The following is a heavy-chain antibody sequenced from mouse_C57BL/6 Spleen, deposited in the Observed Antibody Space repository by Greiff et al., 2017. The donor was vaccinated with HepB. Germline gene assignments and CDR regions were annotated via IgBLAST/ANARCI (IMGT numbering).Heavy chain of an antibody. J-gene: IGHJ2*01. Sequence: EVKLLESGPGLVKPSQSLSLTCSVTGYSITSGYYWNWIRQFPGNKLEWMGYISYDGSNNYNPSLKNRISITRDTSKNQFFLKLNSVTTEDTATYYCAILAPFDCWGQGATLTVSS. CDR2: ISYDGSN. D-gene: IGHD4-1*01. V-gene: IGHV3-6*01. CDR1: GYSITSGYY. CDR3: AILAPFDC.